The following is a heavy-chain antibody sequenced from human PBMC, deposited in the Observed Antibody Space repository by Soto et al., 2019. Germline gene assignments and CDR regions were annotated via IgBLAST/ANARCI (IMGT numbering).Heavy chain of an antibody. V-gene: IGHV4-39*01. CDR2: IYYSGST. CDR1: GGSISSSSYY. D-gene: IGHD6-19*01. J-gene: IGHJ4*02. CDR3: ARHCEGGWSPYYFDY. Sequence: SETLSLTCTVSGGSISSSSYYWGWIRQPPGKGLEWIGSIYYSGSTYYNPSLKSRVTISVDTSKNQFSLKLSSVTAADTAAYYCARHCEGGWSPYYFDYWGQGTLVTVSS.